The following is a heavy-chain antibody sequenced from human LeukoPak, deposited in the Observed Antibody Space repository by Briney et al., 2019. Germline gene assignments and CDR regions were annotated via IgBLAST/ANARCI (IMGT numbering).Heavy chain of an antibody. CDR2: ITSSGDAT. Sequence: GGSLRLSCAASGFTFNIYAMSWVRQAPGKGLEWVSSITSSGDATFHADSVKDRFTISRDNSKSTLYLQMSRLRVEDTAVYYCARDRPNYHESNGHYYRLNGDSWGQGTLVTVSS. D-gene: IGHD3-22*01. CDR3: ARDRPNYHESNGHYYRLNGDS. J-gene: IGHJ5*01. CDR1: GFTFNIYA. V-gene: IGHV3-23*01.